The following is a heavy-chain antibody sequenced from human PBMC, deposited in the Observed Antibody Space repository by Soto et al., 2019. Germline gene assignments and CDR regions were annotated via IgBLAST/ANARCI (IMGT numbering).Heavy chain of an antibody. CDR3: AKDLRASSGWFHHINDY. V-gene: IGHV3-23*01. CDR1: GFTFSSYA. CDR2: ISGSGGST. Sequence: GGSLRLSCAASGFTFSSYAMSWVRQAPGKGLEWVSAISGSGGSTYYADSVKGRFTISRDNSKNTLYLQMNSLRAEDTAVYYCAKDLRASSGWFHHINDYWGQGTLVTVSS. D-gene: IGHD6-19*01. J-gene: IGHJ4*02.